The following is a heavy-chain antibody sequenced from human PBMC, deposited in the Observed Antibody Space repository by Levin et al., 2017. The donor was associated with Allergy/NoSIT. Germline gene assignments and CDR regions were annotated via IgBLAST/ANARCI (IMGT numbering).Heavy chain of an antibody. CDR3: AIDIAARPPASIKFDY. CDR2: ISSSSSTI. J-gene: IGHJ4*02. V-gene: IGHV3-48*01. D-gene: IGHD6-6*01. Sequence: LSLTCAASGFTFSSYSMNWVRQAPGKGLEWVSYISSSSSTIYYADSVKGRFTISRDNAKNSLYLQMNSLRAEDTAVYYCAIDIAARPPASIKFDYWGQGTLVTVSS. CDR1: GFTFSSYS.